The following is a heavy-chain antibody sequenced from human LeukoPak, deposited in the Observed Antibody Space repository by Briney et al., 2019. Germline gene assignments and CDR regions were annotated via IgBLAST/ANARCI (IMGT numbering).Heavy chain of an antibody. V-gene: IGHV3-48*03. Sequence: PGGSLRLSCAASGFTFSSYELNWVRQPAGKGLEWISYINSSGSTIYYADSVKGGFIISRDKAKNSLYVQMNSLRAEDTAVYYCAELGITMIGGVWGKGTTVTISS. CDR1: GFTFSSYE. J-gene: IGHJ6*04. CDR3: AELGITMIGGV. CDR2: INSSGSTI. D-gene: IGHD3-10*02.